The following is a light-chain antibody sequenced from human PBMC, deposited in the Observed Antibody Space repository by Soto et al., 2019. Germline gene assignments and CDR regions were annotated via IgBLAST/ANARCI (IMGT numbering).Light chain of an antibody. CDR3: QQYDNWPRT. J-gene: IGKJ1*01. Sequence: EIVLTQSPGTLSLSPGERATLSCRASQSINNYLAWYQQKPGQAPRLLIYGASTRATGIPNRFSGSGSGTDFTLTISSLQSEDFAIYFCQQYDNWPRTFGQGTKVDIK. CDR2: GAS. V-gene: IGKV3-15*01. CDR1: QSINNY.